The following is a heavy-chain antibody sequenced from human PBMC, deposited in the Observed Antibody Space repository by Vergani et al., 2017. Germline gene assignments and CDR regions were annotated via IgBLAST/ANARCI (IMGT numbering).Heavy chain of an antibody. CDR1: GGSFSGYY. CDR3: AGETSGRLRFXIDY. V-gene: IGHV4-34*01. D-gene: IGHD3-3*01. CDR2: INHSGST. J-gene: IGHJ4*02. Sequence: QVQLQQWGAGLLKPSETLSLTCAVYGGSFSGYYWSWIRQPPGKGLEWIGEINHSGSTNYNPSLKSRVTIPVDTSKNQFSLKLSSVTAADTAVYYCAGETSGRLRFXIDYWGQGTLVTVSS.